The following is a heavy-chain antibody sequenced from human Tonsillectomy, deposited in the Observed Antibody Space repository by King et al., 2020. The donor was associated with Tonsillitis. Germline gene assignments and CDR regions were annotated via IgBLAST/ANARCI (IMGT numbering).Heavy chain of an antibody. CDR1: GFTFSTYA. V-gene: IGHV3-23*04. D-gene: IGHD3-10*01. J-gene: IGHJ4*02. CDR2: ISSSGGST. Sequence: VQLVESGGGLVQPGGSLRLSCAASGFTFSTYAMNWVSQAPGKGLEWVLDISSSGGSTYYADAVKGRLTISRDNSKNTLYLQMNSMRVEDTAIYYCEKFLAWGSGSYGIDYWGQGTLVTVSS. CDR3: EKFLAWGSGSYGIDY.